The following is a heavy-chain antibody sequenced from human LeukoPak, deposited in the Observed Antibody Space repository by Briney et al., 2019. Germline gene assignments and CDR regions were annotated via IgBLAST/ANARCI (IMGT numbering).Heavy chain of an antibody. V-gene: IGHV1-2*02. J-gene: IGHJ6*02. CDR3: ARAARVATITHYYGMDV. CDR2: INPNIGGT. CDR1: GYTLTGYY. Sequence: ASVKVSCKASGYTLTGYYIHWVRQAPGQGREWMGWINPNIGGTNYAQKFQGRVTMTRDTSISTAYMELSRLRYDETAVYYCARAARVATITHYYGMDVWGQGTTVTVSS. D-gene: IGHD5-12*01.